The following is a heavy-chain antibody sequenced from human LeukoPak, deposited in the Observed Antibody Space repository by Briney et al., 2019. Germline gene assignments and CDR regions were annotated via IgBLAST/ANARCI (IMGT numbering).Heavy chain of an antibody. D-gene: IGHD1-26*01. CDR2: IRHRGDS. Sequence: PSETLSLTCAVNGYSINSHYFWNWIRQSPGKGLEWIASIRHRGDSYYNPSLRSRVRLSFDTSKNEFSLSLTSVTAADTAIYYCATCAPYGAGGCDYWGQGSLITVSS. J-gene: IGHJ4*02. V-gene: IGHV4-38-2*01. CDR1: GYSINSHYF. CDR3: ATCAPYGAGGCDY.